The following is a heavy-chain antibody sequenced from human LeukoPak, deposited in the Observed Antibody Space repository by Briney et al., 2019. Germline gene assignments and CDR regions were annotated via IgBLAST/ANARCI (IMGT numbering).Heavy chain of an antibody. J-gene: IGHJ4*02. CDR2: LSGSGGGT. CDR3: AKRGVVIRVFLVGFHKEAYYFDS. D-gene: IGHD3-10*01. Sequence: GGSLRLSCAVPGITLSNYGMSWVRQASGKGLEWVAGLSGSGGGTNYADSVQGRFTISRDNPKNTLYLQMNSLRAEDTAVYFCAKRGVVIRVFLVGFHKEAYYFDSWGQGALVTVSS. CDR1: GITLSNYG. V-gene: IGHV3-23*01.